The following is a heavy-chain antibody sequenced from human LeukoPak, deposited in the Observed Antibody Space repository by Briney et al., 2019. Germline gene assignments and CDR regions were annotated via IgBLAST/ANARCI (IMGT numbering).Heavy chain of an antibody. V-gene: IGHV4-59*08. Sequence: SETLSLTCTVSGGSISSYYWSWIRQPPGKGLEWIGYSYYSGSTNYNPSLKSRVTISVDTSKNQFSLKLSSVTAADTAVYYCARLVAAAGRVDYWGQGTLVTVSS. CDR2: SYYSGST. CDR1: GGSISSYY. J-gene: IGHJ4*02. D-gene: IGHD6-13*01. CDR3: ARLVAAAGRVDY.